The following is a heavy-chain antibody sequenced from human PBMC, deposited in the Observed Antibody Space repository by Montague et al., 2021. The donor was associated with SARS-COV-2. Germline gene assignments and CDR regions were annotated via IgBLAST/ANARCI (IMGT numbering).Heavy chain of an antibody. CDR3: ASPNSGWWYYFDY. CDR2: IYFSGST. CDR1: GDSISSSRYF. V-gene: IGHV4-39*01. J-gene: IGHJ4*02. Sequence: SETLSLTCTVSGDSISSSRYFWAWLRQPPGKGLDWIGSIYFSGSTYYNPSLRSRVTISVDTSKNQISLKLSSVTAADTAVYYCASPNSGWWYYFDYWGQGTLVTVSS. D-gene: IGHD6-19*01.